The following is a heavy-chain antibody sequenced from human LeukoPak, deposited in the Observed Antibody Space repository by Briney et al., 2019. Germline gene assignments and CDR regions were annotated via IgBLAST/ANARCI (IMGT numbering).Heavy chain of an antibody. CDR1: GGSISSYY. V-gene: IGHV4-59*13. J-gene: IGHJ4*02. Sequence: SDTLSLTCCVCGGSISSYYWSCIPEPPGKGLDWIGYIYYSGSTNYNPSLNSRVTISVDTSKNQFSLKLSSVTAADTAVYYCARDGGDGVDYWGQGTLVTVSS. CDR3: ARDGGDGVDY. D-gene: IGHD3-16*01. CDR2: IYYSGST.